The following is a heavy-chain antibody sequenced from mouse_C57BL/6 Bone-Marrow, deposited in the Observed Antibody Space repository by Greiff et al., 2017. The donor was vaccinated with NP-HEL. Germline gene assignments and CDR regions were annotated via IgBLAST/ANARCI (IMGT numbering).Heavy chain of an antibody. CDR2: IDPENGDT. CDR1: GFNIKDDY. D-gene: IGHD2-4*01. CDR3: TRAYDYDWYFDV. V-gene: IGHV14-4*01. Sequence: EVKLQESGAELVRPGASVKLSCTASGFNIKDDYMHWVKQRPEQGLEWIGWIDPENGDTEYASKFQGQAPIPADPFSNTAYLQISSLTSEDTAVYYCTRAYDYDWYFDVWGTGTTVTVSS. J-gene: IGHJ1*03.